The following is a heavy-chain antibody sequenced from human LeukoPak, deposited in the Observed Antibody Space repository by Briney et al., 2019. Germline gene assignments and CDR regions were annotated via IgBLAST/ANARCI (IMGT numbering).Heavy chain of an antibody. Sequence: PSETLSLTCTVSGGSISSYYWSWIRQPPGKGLEWIGYIYYSGSTNYNPSLKSRVTISVDTSKNQFSLKLSSVTAADTAVYYCARVDYSNYADAFDIWGQGTMVTVSS. J-gene: IGHJ3*02. CDR1: GGSISSYY. CDR2: IYYSGST. V-gene: IGHV4-59*12. CDR3: ARVDYSNYADAFDI. D-gene: IGHD4-11*01.